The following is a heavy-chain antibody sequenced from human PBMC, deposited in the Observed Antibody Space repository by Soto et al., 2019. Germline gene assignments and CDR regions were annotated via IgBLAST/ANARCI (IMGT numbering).Heavy chain of an antibody. J-gene: IGHJ3*02. CDR1: GFSLSTSGVG. V-gene: IGHV2-5*01. Sequence: QGTLKESGPTLVKPTQTLTLTCSFSGFSLSTSGVGVGWIRQSPGKALEWLALIYWSGDEHYRPSLKSRLSITKDTSKNYVVLIMTDMDPVDTATYYCARGIATLPVFSFDIWGQGTMVTFSS. D-gene: IGHD6-6*01. CDR2: IYWSGDE. CDR3: ARGIATLPVFSFDI.